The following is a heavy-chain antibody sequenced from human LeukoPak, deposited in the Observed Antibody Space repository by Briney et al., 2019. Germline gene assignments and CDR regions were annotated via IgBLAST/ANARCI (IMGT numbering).Heavy chain of an antibody. D-gene: IGHD6-19*01. V-gene: IGHV4-38-2*02. CDR2: IHHSGST. CDR3: ARGGGWSPYYFDY. CDR1: GYSISSGYY. Sequence: PSETLSLTCIVSGYSISSGYYWGWIRQPPGKGLEWIGNIHHSGSTYYNPSLKSRVTISVGTSKNQFSLNLISVTAADTAVYYCARGGGWSPYYFDYWGQGALVTVSS. J-gene: IGHJ4*02.